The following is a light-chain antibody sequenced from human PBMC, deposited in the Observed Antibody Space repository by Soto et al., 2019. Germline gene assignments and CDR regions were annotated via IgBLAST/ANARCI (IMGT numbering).Light chain of an antibody. Sequence: QSALTQPRSVSGSPGQSVTISCTGNSSDVGGYNYVSWYQQHPDKAPKLMIYDVSKRPSGVPDRFSGSKSGNTASLTITGLQAEDEADYYCCSYAGSYSDVFGTGTKLTVL. J-gene: IGLJ1*01. CDR3: CSYAGSYSDV. CDR2: DVS. V-gene: IGLV2-11*01. CDR1: SSDVGGYNY.